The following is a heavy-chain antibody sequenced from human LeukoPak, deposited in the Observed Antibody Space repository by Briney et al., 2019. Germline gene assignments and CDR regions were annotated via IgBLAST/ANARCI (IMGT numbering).Heavy chain of an antibody. V-gene: IGHV4-39*07. Sequence: SETLSLTCTVSGVSVNNRTYYWAWIRQPPGKGLEWIGSMYYSGSTYYKPSLKSRVTISLDTSKNQFSLKMNSVTAADTAVYYCARDTSPGYWETRGYYDYWGQGTLVTVSS. J-gene: IGHJ4*02. CDR1: GVSVNNRTYY. CDR2: MYYSGST. D-gene: IGHD3-22*01. CDR3: ARDTSPGYWETRGYYDY.